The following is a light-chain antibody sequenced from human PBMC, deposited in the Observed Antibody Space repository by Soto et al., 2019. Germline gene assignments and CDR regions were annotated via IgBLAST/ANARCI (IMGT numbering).Light chain of an antibody. CDR2: DAS. CDR1: QSISSW. V-gene: IGKV1-5*01. CDR3: QQYNSYT. J-gene: IGKJ2*01. Sequence: DIQMTQSPSTLSASVGDRVTITCRASQSISSWLAWYQQKPGKAPKLLIYDASSLESGVPSRFSGSGSGTEFTLTLRSLQPDDFATYYCQQYNSYTFGQGTKLEIK.